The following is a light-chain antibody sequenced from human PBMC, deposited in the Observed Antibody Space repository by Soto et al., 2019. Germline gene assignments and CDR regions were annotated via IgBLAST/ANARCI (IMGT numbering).Light chain of an antibody. CDR3: QSADSSGTYV. CDR1: ALPKQY. Sequence: ELTQPPSVSVSPGQTARITCSGDALPKQYAYWYQQKPGQAPVLVIYKDSERPSGIPERFSGSSSGTTVTLTISGVQAEDEADYYCQSADSSGTYVLGTGTKVTVL. V-gene: IGLV3-25*02. J-gene: IGLJ1*01. CDR2: KDS.